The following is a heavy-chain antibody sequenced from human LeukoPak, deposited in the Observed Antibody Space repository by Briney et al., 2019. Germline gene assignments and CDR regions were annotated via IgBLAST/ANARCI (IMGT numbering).Heavy chain of an antibody. CDR2: INPNSGGT. D-gene: IGHD1-1*01. V-gene: IGHV1-2*06. CDR3: ARARVNWRGAFDI. CDR1: GGTFSSYA. J-gene: IGHJ3*02. Sequence: ASVKVSCKASGGTFSSYAISWVRQAPGQGLEWMGRINPNSGGTNYAQKFQGRVTMTRDTSISTAYMELSRLRSDDTAVYYCARARVNWRGAFDIWGQGTMVTVSS.